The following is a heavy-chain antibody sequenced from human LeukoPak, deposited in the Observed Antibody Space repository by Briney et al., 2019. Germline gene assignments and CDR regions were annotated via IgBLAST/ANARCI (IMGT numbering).Heavy chain of an antibody. CDR1: GYSFTSYW. CDR3: ARRAAAGTYYYYYMDV. Sequence: GEALKISCKGSGYSFTSYWIGWGRQMPGKGVEWMRIIYPGDSDSNYSPSFQSQVTTSADKTTSTASLQWSSLKASDTPTYYCARRAAAGTYYYYYMDVWGKGTTVTASS. V-gene: IGHV5-51*01. D-gene: IGHD6-13*01. CDR2: IYPGDSDS. J-gene: IGHJ6*03.